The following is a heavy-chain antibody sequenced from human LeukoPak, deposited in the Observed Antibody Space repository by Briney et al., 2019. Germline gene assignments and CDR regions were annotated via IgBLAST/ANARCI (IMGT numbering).Heavy chain of an antibody. J-gene: IGHJ6*04. CDR3: AKDRDEQLVDYYYGMDV. CDR1: GFTFSSYG. Sequence: GGSLRLSCAASGFTFSSYGMHWVRQAPGKGLEWVALFSFDGRNKYYADSMKGRFTISRDNSKNTVFLQMNSLRLEDTAVYFCAKDRDEQLVDYYYGMDVWGKGTTVTVSS. V-gene: IGHV3-30*18. CDR2: FSFDGRNK. D-gene: IGHD6-13*01.